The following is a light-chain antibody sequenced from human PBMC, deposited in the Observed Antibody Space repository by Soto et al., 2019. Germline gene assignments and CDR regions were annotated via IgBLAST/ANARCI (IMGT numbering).Light chain of an antibody. CDR1: SGSIASNY. V-gene: IGLV6-57*04. Sequence: NFMLTQPHSVSESPGKTVTISCTRSSGSIASNYVQWSQQRPGSAPTTVIYEDNQRPSGVPDRFSGSIDSSSNSASLTISELKTEDEADYYCQSYDSSNQVFGGGTKLTVL. J-gene: IGLJ2*01. CDR2: EDN. CDR3: QSYDSSNQV.